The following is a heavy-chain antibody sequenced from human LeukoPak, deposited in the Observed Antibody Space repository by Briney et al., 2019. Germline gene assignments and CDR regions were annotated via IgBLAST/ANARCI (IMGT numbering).Heavy chain of an antibody. V-gene: IGHV1-69*05. J-gene: IGHJ4*02. D-gene: IGHD3-22*01. CDR2: IIPIFGTA. Sequence: GASVKVSCKASGGTFSSYAISWVRQAPGQGLEWMGGIIPIFGTANYAQKFQGRVTITTDESTSTAYMELSSLRSEDTAVYYCARDCTYDSSGYATFGYWGQGTLVTVSS. CDR1: GGTFSSYA. CDR3: ARDCTYDSSGYATFGY.